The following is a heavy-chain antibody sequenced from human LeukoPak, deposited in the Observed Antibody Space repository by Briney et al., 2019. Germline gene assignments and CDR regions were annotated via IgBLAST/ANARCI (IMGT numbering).Heavy chain of an antibody. V-gene: IGHV1-18*01. CDR3: ARDQVGAAAGTSAFDI. CDR2: ISAYNGNT. Sequence: ASVKVSCKASGYTFTSYGISWVRQAPGQGLEWMGWISAYNGNTNYAQKLQGRVTMTTDTSTSTAYMELRSLRSDDTAVYYCARDQVGAAAGTSAFDIWGQGTMVTVSS. CDR1: GYTFTSYG. D-gene: IGHD6-13*01. J-gene: IGHJ3*02.